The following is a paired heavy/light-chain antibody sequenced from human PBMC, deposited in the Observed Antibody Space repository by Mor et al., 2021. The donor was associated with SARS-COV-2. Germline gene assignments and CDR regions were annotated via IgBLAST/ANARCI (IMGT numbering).Heavy chain of an antibody. CDR1: GFTITSYA. CDR3: AREGEQWLVIGWFDP. D-gene: IGHD6-19*01. Sequence: QVQLVESGGGVVQPGRSLRLSCAASGFTITSYAMHWVRQAPGKGLEWVAVIWYDGSNKYYADSVKGRFTISRDNSKNTLYLQMNSLRADDTAVYYCAREGEQWLVIGWFDPWGQGTLVTVSS. J-gene: IGHJ5*02. CDR2: IWYDGSNK. V-gene: IGHV3-33*01.
Light chain of an antibody. CDR2: KNN. CDR1: SSNIGSNY. J-gene: IGLJ2*01. CDR3: AAWDDSLSGQVL. V-gene: IGLV1-47*01. Sequence: QSVLTQPPSASGTPGQRVSISCSGSSSNIGSNYVYWYQQLPGTAPKLLIYKNNQRPSGVPDRFSGSNSGTSASLAISGLRSEDEADYYCAAWDDSLSGQVLFGGGTKLTVL.